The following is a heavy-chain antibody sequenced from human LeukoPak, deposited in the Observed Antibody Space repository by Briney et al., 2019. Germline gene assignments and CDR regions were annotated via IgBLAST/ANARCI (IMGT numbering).Heavy chain of an antibody. D-gene: IGHD6-6*01. Sequence: GSSVKVSCKASGGTFSSYAISWVRQAPGQGLEWMGGIIPIFGTANYAQKFQGRVTITADESTSTAYMELSSLRSEDTAVYYCAREYSSSSSPMADYYGMDVWGQGTTVTVSS. CDR3: AREYSSSSSPMADYYGMDV. CDR2: IIPIFGTA. V-gene: IGHV1-69*01. CDR1: GGTFSSYA. J-gene: IGHJ6*02.